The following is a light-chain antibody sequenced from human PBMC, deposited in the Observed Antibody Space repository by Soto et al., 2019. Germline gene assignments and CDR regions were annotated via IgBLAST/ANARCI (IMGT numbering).Light chain of an antibody. CDR1: SSNIGAGYD. Sequence: SALTQPPSVSGAPGQRVTISCTGSSSNIGAGYDVHWYQQLPGTATKLLIYGNSNRPSGVPDRFSGSKSGTSASLAITWLQAEDEADYYCQSYDSSLSGSRVFGTGTKVTVL. CDR3: QSYDSSLSGSRV. J-gene: IGLJ1*01. V-gene: IGLV1-40*01. CDR2: GNS.